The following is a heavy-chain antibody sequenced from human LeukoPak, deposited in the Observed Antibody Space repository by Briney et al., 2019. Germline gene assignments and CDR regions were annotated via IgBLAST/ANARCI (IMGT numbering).Heavy chain of an antibody. CDR3: AKDLEYSSSSDAMDV. CDR2: ISWNSGSI. V-gene: IGHV3-9*01. J-gene: IGHJ6*02. CDR1: GFTFDDYA. Sequence: GGSLRLSCAASGFTFDDYAMHWVRQAPGQGLEWVSGISWNSGSIGYADSVKGRFTISRDNAKNSLCLQMNSLRAEDTALYYCAKDLEYSSSSDAMDVWGQGTTVTVSS. D-gene: IGHD6-6*01.